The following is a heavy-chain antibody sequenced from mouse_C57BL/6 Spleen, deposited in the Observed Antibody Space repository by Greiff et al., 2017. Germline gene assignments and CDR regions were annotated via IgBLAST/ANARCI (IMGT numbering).Heavy chain of an antibody. J-gene: IGHJ2*01. D-gene: IGHD1-1*01. CDR2: INPYNGAT. Sequence: VHVQQSGPELVKPGDSVKISCKASGYSFTGYFMNWVMQSHGKSLEWIGRINPYNGATFYNQKFKGKATLTVDQSSSTAHMELRSLTSADSAVXYCERSRITTVPYIDYWGQGTTLTVSS. CDR3: ERSRITTVPYIDY. CDR1: GYSFTGYF. V-gene: IGHV1-20*01.